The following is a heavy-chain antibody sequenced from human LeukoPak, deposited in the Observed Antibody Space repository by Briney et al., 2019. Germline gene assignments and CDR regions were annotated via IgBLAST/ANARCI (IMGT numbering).Heavy chain of an antibody. J-gene: IGHJ3*01. Sequence: SETLSLTCAVYGGSFGGYYWSWIRQPPGKGLEWIGEINHSGSTNYNPSLKSRVTISVDTSKNQFSLKLSSVTAADTAVYYCAQPYSSGPLRGQGTMVTVSS. CDR3: AQPYSSGPL. CDR1: GGSFGGYY. CDR2: INHSGST. D-gene: IGHD6-19*01. V-gene: IGHV4-34*01.